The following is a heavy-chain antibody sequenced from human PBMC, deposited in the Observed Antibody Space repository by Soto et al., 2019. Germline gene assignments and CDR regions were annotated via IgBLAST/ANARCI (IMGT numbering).Heavy chain of an antibody. CDR2: IYHTGRT. J-gene: IGHJ5*02. CDR3: ARDRTGDSSWQRYWFDP. Sequence: QVQLQESGPGLVKPSGTLSLTCEVSGGSITSSNWWSWVRQSPGKGLEWIGEIYHTGRTNYNPSLKSRVSMSVDKSKNHFSLTLTSVTAADTAMYYCARDRTGDSSWQRYWFDPWGQGTLVTVSS. CDR1: GGSITSSNW. V-gene: IGHV4-4*02. D-gene: IGHD2-2*01.